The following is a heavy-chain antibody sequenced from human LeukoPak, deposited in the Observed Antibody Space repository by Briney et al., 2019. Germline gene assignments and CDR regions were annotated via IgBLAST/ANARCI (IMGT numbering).Heavy chain of an antibody. J-gene: IGHJ4*02. Sequence: GGSLRLSCAVSGFNVRTNYMSWVRQAPGKGLEWVSVIFRDGSTYYGDSVRGRFSISRDNSKNMVYLQMNNLRAEDTAVYYCARVADYGDCLDYWGQGTLVTVSS. CDR1: GFNVRTNY. V-gene: IGHV3-53*01. D-gene: IGHD4-17*01. CDR2: IFRDGST. CDR3: ARVADYGDCLDY.